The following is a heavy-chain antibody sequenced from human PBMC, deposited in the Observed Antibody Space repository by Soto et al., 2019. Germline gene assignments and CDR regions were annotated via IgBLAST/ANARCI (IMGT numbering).Heavy chain of an antibody. CDR2: IDPSDSYT. Sequence: GESLKISCKGSGDSFLDYWISWVRQMPGKGLEWMGRIDPSDSYTNYSPSFQGHVTISADKSISTAYLQWSSLKASDTAMYYCARGVDTAMDFDYWGQGTLVTVSS. V-gene: IGHV5-10-1*01. CDR3: ARGVDTAMDFDY. D-gene: IGHD5-18*01. CDR1: GDSFLDYW. J-gene: IGHJ4*02.